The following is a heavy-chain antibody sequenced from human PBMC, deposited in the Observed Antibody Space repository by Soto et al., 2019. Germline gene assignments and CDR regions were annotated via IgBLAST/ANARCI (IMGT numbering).Heavy chain of an antibody. Sequence: GGSLRLSCAASGFTFSSYAMSWVRQAPGKGLEWVSAISGSGGSTYYADSVKGRFTISRDNSKNTLYLQMNSLRAEDTAVYYCAKGVSWNHVVGYFDYWGQGTLVTVSS. CDR3: AKGVSWNHVVGYFDY. D-gene: IGHD2-15*01. CDR2: ISGSGGST. V-gene: IGHV3-23*01. J-gene: IGHJ4*02. CDR1: GFTFSSYA.